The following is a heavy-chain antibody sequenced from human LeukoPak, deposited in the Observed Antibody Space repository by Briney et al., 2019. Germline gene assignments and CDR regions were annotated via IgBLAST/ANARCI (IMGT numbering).Heavy chain of an antibody. V-gene: IGHV3-30*03. J-gene: IGHJ4*02. Sequence: GGSLRLSCAASGFTFSNFAIHWVRQAPGKGLEWVAVILYDGRNKYYGDSVEGRFTISRDNSKNTLYLQMNRLTAEDTAVYYCARDNGYGSGSFDYWGQGTLVTVSS. D-gene: IGHD3-10*01. CDR2: ILYDGRNK. CDR1: GFTFSNFA. CDR3: ARDNGYGSGSFDY.